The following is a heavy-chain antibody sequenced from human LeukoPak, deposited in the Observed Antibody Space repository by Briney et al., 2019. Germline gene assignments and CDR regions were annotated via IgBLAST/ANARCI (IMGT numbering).Heavy chain of an antibody. J-gene: IGHJ3*02. CDR3: ARDNVLRFLEWPIGAFDI. Sequence: GGSLRLSCAASGFTFSSYSMNWVRQAPGKGLEWVSYISSSSSTIYYADSVKGRFTISRDNAKNSLYLQMNSLRAEDTAVYYCARDNVLRFLEWPIGAFDIWGQGTMVTVSS. D-gene: IGHD3-3*01. CDR1: GFTFSSYS. CDR2: ISSSSSTI. V-gene: IGHV3-48*01.